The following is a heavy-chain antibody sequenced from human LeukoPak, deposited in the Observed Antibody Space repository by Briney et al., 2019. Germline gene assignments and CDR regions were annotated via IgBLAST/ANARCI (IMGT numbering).Heavy chain of an antibody. V-gene: IGHV1-69*02. D-gene: IGHD3-22*01. CDR3: VYYYDSSEAFDI. CDR2: IIPILGIA. J-gene: IGHJ3*02. CDR1: GGTFSSYT. Sequence: SVKVSCKASGGTFSSYTISWVRQAPGQGLEWMGRIIPILGIASYAQKFQRRVTITADKSTSTAYMELSSLRSEDTAVYYCVYYYDSSEAFDIWGQGTMVTVSS.